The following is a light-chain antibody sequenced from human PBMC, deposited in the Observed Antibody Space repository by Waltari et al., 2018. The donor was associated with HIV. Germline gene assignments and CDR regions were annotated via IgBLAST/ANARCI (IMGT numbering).Light chain of an antibody. Sequence: SYVLTQSPSVSLAPGRTARTTCGGNNIGSKRVHWYQQKPGQAPVLVIYDDDDRPSGIPERLSGTTSENRAILTISGVEVGDEADYYCQVWDSNSDQVVFGGGTRLTVL. CDR1: NIGSKR. CDR3: QVWDSNSDQVV. J-gene: IGLJ2*01. V-gene: IGLV3-21*01. CDR2: DDD.